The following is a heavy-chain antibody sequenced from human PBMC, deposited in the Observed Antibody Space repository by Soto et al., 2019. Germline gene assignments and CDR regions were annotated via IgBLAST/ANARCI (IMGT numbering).Heavy chain of an antibody. CDR3: AKDRLGDHGFNRAFDI. D-gene: IGHD4-17*01. CDR2: ISGSGVST. V-gene: IGHV3-23*01. Sequence: GGSLRLSCAASGFTFSSYAMSWVRQAPGKGLEWVSAISGSGVSTYYADSVKGRFTISRDNSKNTLYLQMNSLRAEDTAVYYCAKDRLGDHGFNRAFDIWGHGTMVTV. J-gene: IGHJ3*02. CDR1: GFTFSSYA.